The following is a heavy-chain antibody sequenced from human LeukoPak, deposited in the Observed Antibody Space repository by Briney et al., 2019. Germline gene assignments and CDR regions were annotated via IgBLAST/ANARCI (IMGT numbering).Heavy chain of an antibody. Sequence: GGSLRLSCAASGLPFDVQTMSWVRQAPGKGLDWVASMREDGTEIHYVDSVKGRFTISRDNPTNSLYLQMNSLRAEDTAVYYCARGGATRGRFENWGQGTLVTVSS. CDR3: ARGGATRGRFEN. CDR2: MREDGTEI. D-gene: IGHD1-26*01. V-gene: IGHV3-7*01. J-gene: IGHJ4*02. CDR1: GLPFDVQT.